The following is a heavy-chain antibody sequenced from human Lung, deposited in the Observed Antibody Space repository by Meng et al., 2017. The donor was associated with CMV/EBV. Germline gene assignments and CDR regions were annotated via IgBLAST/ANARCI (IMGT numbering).Heavy chain of an antibody. CDR2: ISGSGGST. J-gene: IGHJ4*02. CDR3: AKDSPIVVVPAAIIPSND. D-gene: IGHD2-2*01. Sequence: GESLKISCAASGFTFSSYAMSWVRQAPGEGLEWVSAISGSGGSTYYADSVKGRFTISRDNSKNTLYLQMNSLRAEDTAVYYCAKDSPIVVVPAAIIPSNDWGQGTLVTVSS. V-gene: IGHV3-23*01. CDR1: GFTFSSYA.